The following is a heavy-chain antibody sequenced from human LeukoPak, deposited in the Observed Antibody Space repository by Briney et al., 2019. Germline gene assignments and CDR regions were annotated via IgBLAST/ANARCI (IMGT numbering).Heavy chain of an antibody. CDR2: IYYSGST. Sequence: PSQTLSLTCTVSGGSISSGDYYWSWIRQPPGKGLEWIGYIYYSGSTNYNPSLKSRVTISVDTSKNQFSLKLSSVTAADTAVYYCAREGSSYYDFWSGKNAFDIWGQGTMVTVSS. D-gene: IGHD3-3*01. CDR3: AREGSSYYDFWSGKNAFDI. CDR1: GGSISSGDYY. J-gene: IGHJ3*02. V-gene: IGHV4-61*08.